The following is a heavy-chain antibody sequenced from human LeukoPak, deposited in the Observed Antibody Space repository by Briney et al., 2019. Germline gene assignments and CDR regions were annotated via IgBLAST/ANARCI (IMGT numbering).Heavy chain of an antibody. Sequence: GGSLRLSCAASGFTFSVYIMNWVRQAPGKGLEWISYISSSSSTIYYADSVRGRFTISRDNAKNSLYLQMNSLRAEDTAVYYCARAPYCGGDCYPFDYWGRGTLVTVSS. CDR3: ARAPYCGGDCYPFDY. CDR2: ISSSSSTI. J-gene: IGHJ4*02. V-gene: IGHV3-48*04. CDR1: GFTFSVYI. D-gene: IGHD2-21*02.